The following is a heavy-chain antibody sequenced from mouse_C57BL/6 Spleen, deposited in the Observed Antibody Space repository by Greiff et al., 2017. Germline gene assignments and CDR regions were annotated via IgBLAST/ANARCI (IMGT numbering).Heavy chain of an antibody. D-gene: IGHD4-1*01. Sequence: EVQLQQSGPGMVKPSQSLSLTCTFTGYSITSGYDWHWIRHFPGNKLEWMGYISYSGSTNYNPSLKSRISITHDTSKKHFFQKLNAVTTEDTAAYYCASETGGWFAYWGQGTLVTVS. V-gene: IGHV3-1*01. CDR2: ISYSGST. J-gene: IGHJ3*01. CDR3: ASETGGWFAY. CDR1: GYSITSGYD.